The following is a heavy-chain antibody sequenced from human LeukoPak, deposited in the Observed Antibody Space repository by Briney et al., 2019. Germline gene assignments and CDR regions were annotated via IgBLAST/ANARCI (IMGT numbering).Heavy chain of an antibody. CDR3: ARHKKEDGGNLDLDY. CDR1: GGSISIYF. D-gene: IGHD4-23*01. Sequence: PSETLSLTCTVSGGSISIYFWSWIRKPPGKGLDWVGSIYYRGSTNYNPSVESRVTMSLDTSKNQFSLRLSSVTAADTAVYYCARHKKEDGGNLDLDYWGQGTLVTVSS. J-gene: IGHJ4*02. CDR2: IYYRGST. V-gene: IGHV4-59*08.